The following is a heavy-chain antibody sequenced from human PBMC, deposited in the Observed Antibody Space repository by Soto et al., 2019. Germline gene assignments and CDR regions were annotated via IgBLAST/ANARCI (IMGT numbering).Heavy chain of an antibody. V-gene: IGHV3-21*01. CDR3: ASDRVYCGGGGCHGSYYYYGMHV. D-gene: IGHD2-15*01. Sequence: EVQLVESGGGLVKPGGSLRLSCAASGFTFSSYSMNWVRQAPGKGLEWVSSISSSSSYIYYADSVKGRFTISRDTAKNSLYLEMNSLRAEGTALYYSASDRVYCGGGGCHGSYYYYGMHVWGQGTTDTVSS. J-gene: IGHJ6*02. CDR2: ISSSSSYI. CDR1: GFTFSSYS.